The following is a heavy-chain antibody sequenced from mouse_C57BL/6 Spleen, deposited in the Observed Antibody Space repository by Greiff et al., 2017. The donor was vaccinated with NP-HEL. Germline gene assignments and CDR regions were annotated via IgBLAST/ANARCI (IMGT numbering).Heavy chain of an antibody. CDR1: GYTFTSYW. Sequence: QVQLQQPGTELVKPGASVKLSCKASGYTFTSYWMHWVKQRPGQGLEWIGNINPSNGGTNYNEKFKSKATLTVDKASSTAYMQLSSLTSEDSAVYYCARAVHYGYDAWFAYWGQGTLVTVSA. D-gene: IGHD2-2*01. CDR2: INPSNGGT. J-gene: IGHJ3*01. CDR3: ARAVHYGYDAWFAY. V-gene: IGHV1-53*01.